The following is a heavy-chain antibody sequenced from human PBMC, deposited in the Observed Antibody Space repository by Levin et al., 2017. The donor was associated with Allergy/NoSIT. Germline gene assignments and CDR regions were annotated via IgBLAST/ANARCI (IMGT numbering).Heavy chain of an antibody. D-gene: IGHD3-10*01. CDR1: GYNFAFSW. CDR3: ARRGGNGGSFDF. CDR2: IFPGDSDT. V-gene: IGHV5-51*01. Sequence: KVSCKASGYNFAFSWIGWVRQMPGKGLEWMGIIFPGDSDTRYSPSFQGQVTISSDKSVTTAYLQWSTLKASDTAIYYCARRGGNGGSFDFWGQGTLVTVSS. J-gene: IGHJ4*02.